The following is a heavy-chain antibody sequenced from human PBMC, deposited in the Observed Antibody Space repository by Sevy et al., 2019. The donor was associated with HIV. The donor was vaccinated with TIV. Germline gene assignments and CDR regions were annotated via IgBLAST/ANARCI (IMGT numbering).Heavy chain of an antibody. D-gene: IGHD3-16*01. CDR2: INNGGST. CDR3: ASGHITMLTDLGY. CDR1: GFTFSNYA. J-gene: IGHJ4*02. V-gene: IGHV3-23*01. Sequence: GESLKISCGASGFTFSNYAMSWVRQAPGKGPEWVSGINNGGSTYYADSVKGWFTISRDNSKKMVFLQMNSLRAEDTAVYYCASGHITMLTDLGYWGQGALVTVSS.